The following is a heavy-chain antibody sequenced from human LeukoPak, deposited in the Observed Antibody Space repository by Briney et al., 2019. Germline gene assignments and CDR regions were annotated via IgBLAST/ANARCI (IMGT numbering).Heavy chain of an antibody. Sequence: GGSLRLSCAASGFTLSSYAMSWVRQAPGKGLECVSAVSGSGGSTYYADSVKGRFTISRHSSKNTLYLQMNNLRAEDTAVYYCAKNSGFSYGYYFDYWGQGSLVTVSS. CDR1: GFTLSSYA. CDR2: VSGSGGST. CDR3: AKNSGFSYGYYFDY. D-gene: IGHD5-18*01. J-gene: IGHJ4*02. V-gene: IGHV3-23*01.